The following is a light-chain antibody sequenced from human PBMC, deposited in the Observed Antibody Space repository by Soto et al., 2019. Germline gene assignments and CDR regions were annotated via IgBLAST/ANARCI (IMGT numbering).Light chain of an antibody. CDR3: QQAISFPRT. Sequence: DIQMTQSPSSVSASVGDRVTITCRASQDITRWLAWYQQKPGEAPKLLIYAASSLQSGVPSRFSGSGSGTDFTLTIGSLQPEDFATYYCQQAISFPRTFGQGTKVEIK. V-gene: IGKV1D-12*01. CDR2: AAS. CDR1: QDITRW. J-gene: IGKJ1*01.